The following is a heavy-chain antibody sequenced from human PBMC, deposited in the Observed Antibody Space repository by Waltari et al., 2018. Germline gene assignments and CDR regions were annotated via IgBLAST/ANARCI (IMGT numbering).Heavy chain of an antibody. CDR1: GGSISSHY. D-gene: IGHD1-26*01. CDR2: IYYSGST. CDR3: AGTSGSYYRFDY. V-gene: IGHV4-59*11. J-gene: IGHJ4*02. Sequence: QVQLQESGPGLVKPSETLSLTCTGSGGSISSHYWSWIRQPPGKGLEWIGYIYYSGSTNYNPSLKSRVTISVDTSKNQFSLKLSSVTAADTAVYYCAGTSGSYYRFDYWGQGTLVTVSS.